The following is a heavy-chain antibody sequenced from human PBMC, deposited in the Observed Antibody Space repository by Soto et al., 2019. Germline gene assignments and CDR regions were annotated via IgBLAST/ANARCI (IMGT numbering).Heavy chain of an antibody. CDR3: AHRNSRMFAFDI. Sequence: GSGPTLVNPTQTLTLTCTFSGFSLTTVGMGXGWIRQPPGKALDWLGIIYWDDDKRYSPSLNGRVTFIKDTSKNQVVLTMTNVDPVDTGTYYCAHRNSRMFAFDIWGQGTLVTVSS. CDR2: IYWDDDK. D-gene: IGHD3-10*02. CDR1: GFSLTTVGMG. J-gene: IGHJ3*02. V-gene: IGHV2-5*02.